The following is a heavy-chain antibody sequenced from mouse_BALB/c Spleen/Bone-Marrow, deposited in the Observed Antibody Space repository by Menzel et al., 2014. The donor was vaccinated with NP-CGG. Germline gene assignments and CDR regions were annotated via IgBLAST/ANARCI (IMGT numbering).Heavy chain of an antibody. V-gene: IGHV1S81*02. CDR1: GYTFTSYY. CDR3: TRSNGNWFAY. D-gene: IGHD2-1*01. CDR2: INPSNGGT. J-gene: IGHJ3*01. Sequence: VQLQHSGAELVKPGASVKLSCKASGYTFTSYYMYWVKQRPGQGLEWIGEINPSNGGTNFNEKFKNKATLTVDKSSSTAYMQLSSPIFEDSAAYYCTRSNGNWFAYWGQGTLVTVSA.